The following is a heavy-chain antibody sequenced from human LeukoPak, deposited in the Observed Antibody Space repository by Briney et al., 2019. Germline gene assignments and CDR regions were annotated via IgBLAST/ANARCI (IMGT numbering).Heavy chain of an antibody. J-gene: IGHJ4*02. CDR3: ARDGDEITFGGVIVIPSVWY. D-gene: IGHD3-16*02. V-gene: IGHV1-2*02. CDR2: INPSGGST. CDR1: GYTFTSYY. Sequence: AASVKVSCKASGYTFTSYYMHWVRQAPGQGLEWMGIINPSGGSTNYAQKFQGRVTMTRDTSISTAYMELSRLRSDDTAVYYCARDGDEITFGGVIVIPSVWYWGQGTLVTVSS.